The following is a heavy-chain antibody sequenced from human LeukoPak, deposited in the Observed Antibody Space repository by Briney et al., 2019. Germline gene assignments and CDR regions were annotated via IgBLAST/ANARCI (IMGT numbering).Heavy chain of an antibody. J-gene: IGHJ6*03. V-gene: IGHV1-18*01. CDR2: ISAYNGNT. Sequence: ASVKLSCNPSGYTFTSYGISWVRQAPGQGLEWMGWISAYNGNTNYAQKLQGRVTMTTDTSTSTAYMELRSLRPDDTAVYYCARDHIAVAGTLHYYYYYMDVWVKGTTVTVSS. CDR3: ARDHIAVAGTLHYYYYYMDV. D-gene: IGHD6-19*01. CDR1: GYTFTSYG.